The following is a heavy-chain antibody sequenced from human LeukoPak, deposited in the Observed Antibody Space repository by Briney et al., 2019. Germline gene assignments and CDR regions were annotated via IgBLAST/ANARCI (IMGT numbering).Heavy chain of an antibody. V-gene: IGHV1-2*02. CDR1: GYTFTGYY. Sequence: ASVKVSCKAPGYTFTGYYMHWVRQAPGQGLEWMGWINPNSGGTNYAQKFQGRVTMTRDTSISTAYMELSRLRSDDTAVYYCARDSPYHYSSGGISPFDYWGQGTLVTVSS. CDR3: ARDSPYHYSSGGISPFDY. D-gene: IGHD6-19*01. CDR2: INPNSGGT. J-gene: IGHJ4*02.